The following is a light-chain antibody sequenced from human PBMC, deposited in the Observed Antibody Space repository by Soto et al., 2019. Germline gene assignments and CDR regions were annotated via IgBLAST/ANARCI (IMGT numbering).Light chain of an antibody. Sequence: EIVLTQSPATLSVSQGERATLSCRASQSVGNNFAWYQQKPGQAPRLLISATSTRATGVPARFSGSGSGTEFTLTISSLQSEDFAVYYCQQYGDWPLTFGGGAKVEIE. V-gene: IGKV3-15*01. J-gene: IGKJ4*01. CDR1: QSVGNN. CDR2: ATS. CDR3: QQYGDWPLT.